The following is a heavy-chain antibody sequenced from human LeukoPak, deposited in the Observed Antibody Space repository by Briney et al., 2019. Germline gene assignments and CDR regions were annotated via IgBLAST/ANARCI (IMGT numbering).Heavy chain of an antibody. Sequence: GGSLRLSCAASGFTFSSYSMNWVRQAPGKGLEWVSSISSSSSYIYYADSVKGRFTISRDNAKNSLYLQMNSLRAEDTAEYYCARAKGIFGVITVSGFDYWGQGTLVTVSS. CDR2: ISSSSSYI. J-gene: IGHJ4*02. CDR1: GFTFSSYS. D-gene: IGHD3-3*01. CDR3: ARAKGIFGVITVSGFDY. V-gene: IGHV3-21*04.